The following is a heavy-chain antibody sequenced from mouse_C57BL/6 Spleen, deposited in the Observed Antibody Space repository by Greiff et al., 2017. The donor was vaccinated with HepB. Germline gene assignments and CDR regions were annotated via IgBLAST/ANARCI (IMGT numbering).Heavy chain of an antibody. CDR2: ISDGGSYT. J-gene: IGHJ1*03. Sequence: EVQRVESGGGLVKPGGSLKLSCAASGFTFSSYAMSWVRQTPEKRLEWVATISDGGSYTYYPDNVKGRVTISRDNAKNNLYLQMSHLKSEDTAMYYCARGGYGSSYLYFDVWGTGTTVTVSS. D-gene: IGHD1-1*01. CDR3: ARGGYGSSYLYFDV. V-gene: IGHV5-4*01. CDR1: GFTFSSYA.